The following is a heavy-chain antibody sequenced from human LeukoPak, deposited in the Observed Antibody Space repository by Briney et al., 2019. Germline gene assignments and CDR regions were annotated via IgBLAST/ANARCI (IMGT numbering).Heavy chain of an antibody. CDR3: ARRPYDFWSGYLDAFDI. CDR2: INHSGST. CDR1: GGSFSGSY. V-gene: IGHV4-34*01. J-gene: IGHJ3*02. D-gene: IGHD3-3*01. Sequence: SETLSLSCAVYGGSFSGSYWSWIRQPPGKGLEWIGEINHSGSTNYNPSLKSRVTISVDTSNKQFSLKLSSVTAADTAVYYCARRPYDFWSGYLDAFDIWGQGTMVTVSS.